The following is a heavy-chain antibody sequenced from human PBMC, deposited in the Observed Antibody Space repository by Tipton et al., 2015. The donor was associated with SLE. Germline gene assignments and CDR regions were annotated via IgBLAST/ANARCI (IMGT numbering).Heavy chain of an antibody. CDR2: INHSGYT. CDR3: ARVVRGYCSSTSCYLFDY. V-gene: IGHV4-34*01. J-gene: IGHJ4*02. CDR1: GGSFSGYY. Sequence: TLSLTCVVYGGSFSGYYWSWIRQPPGKGLEWIGEINHSGYTKYNPSLKSRVTISVDTSKNQFSLKLSSVTAADTAVYYCARVVRGYCSSTSCYLFDYWGQGTLVTVSS. D-gene: IGHD2-2*01.